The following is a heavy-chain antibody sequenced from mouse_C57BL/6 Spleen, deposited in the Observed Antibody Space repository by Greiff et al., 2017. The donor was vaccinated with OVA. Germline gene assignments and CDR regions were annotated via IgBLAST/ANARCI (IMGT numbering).Heavy chain of an antibody. CDR1: GFNIKDYY. J-gene: IGHJ2*01. CDR3: ARSRTGPYYCDY. Sequence: DVKLVESGAELVKPGASVKLSCTASGFNIKDYYMHWVKQRTEQGLEWIGRIDPEDGETKYAPKFQGKATITADTSSNTAYLQLSSLTSEDTAVYYCARSRTGPYYCDYWGQGTTLTVSS. CDR2: IDPEDGET. D-gene: IGHD4-1*01. V-gene: IGHV14-2*01.